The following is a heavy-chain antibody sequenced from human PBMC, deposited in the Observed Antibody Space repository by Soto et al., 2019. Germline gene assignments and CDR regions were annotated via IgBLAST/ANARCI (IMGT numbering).Heavy chain of an antibody. Sequence: PGESLKISCQGSGYSLTSHWITWVRQTPGKGLEWMGRIDPSDSYTNYSPSFQGRVTISADRSISTAFLQWSSLEASDTAIYYCARRLSGPKEEYNDYYFYGLDVWGQGTTVTVSS. D-gene: IGHD1-1*01. J-gene: IGHJ6*02. CDR2: IDPSDSYT. CDR1: GYSLTSHW. V-gene: IGHV5-10-1*01. CDR3: ARRLSGPKEEYNDYYFYGLDV.